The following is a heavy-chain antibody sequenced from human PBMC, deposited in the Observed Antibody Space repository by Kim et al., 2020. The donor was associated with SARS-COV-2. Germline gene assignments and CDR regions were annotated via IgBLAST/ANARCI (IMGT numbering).Heavy chain of an antibody. CDR2: IYYGGIT. CDR1: GDSISSSSYY. J-gene: IGHJ4*02. D-gene: IGHD4-17*01. V-gene: IGHV4-39*01. CDR3: ARPLTTVTTWVY. Sequence: SETLSLTCTVSGDSISSSSYYWGWIRQPPGKGLEWIGSIYYGGITYYNPSLKSRVTISVDTSKNQFSLQLSSVTAADTAVYYCARPLTTVTTWVYWGQGILVTVSS.